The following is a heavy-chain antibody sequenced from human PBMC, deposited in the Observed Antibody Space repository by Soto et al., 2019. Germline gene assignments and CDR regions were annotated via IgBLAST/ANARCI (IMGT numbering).Heavy chain of an antibody. V-gene: IGHV3-23*01. CDR2: ISGSGGST. Sequence: GGSLRLSCAASGFNFSSYAMSWVRQAPGKGLEWVSAISGSGGSTYYADSVKGRFTISRDNSKNTLYLQMNSLRAEDTAVYYCAKGLQQLVLGFNYWGQGTLVTVSS. J-gene: IGHJ4*02. CDR1: GFNFSSYA. CDR3: AKGLQQLVLGFNY. D-gene: IGHD6-6*01.